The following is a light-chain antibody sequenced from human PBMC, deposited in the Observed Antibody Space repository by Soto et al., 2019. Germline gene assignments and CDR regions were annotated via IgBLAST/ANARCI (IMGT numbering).Light chain of an antibody. CDR1: QSISSW. Sequence: DIQMTQSPSTLSASVGDRVTITCRASQSISSWLAWYQQKPGKAPKLLIYDASSLESGVPSRFSGNRSGTEFTLTISRLQPDDFATYYCQQYNSYSWPFGQGTKVEIK. J-gene: IGKJ1*01. CDR3: QQYNSYSWP. CDR2: DAS. V-gene: IGKV1-5*01.